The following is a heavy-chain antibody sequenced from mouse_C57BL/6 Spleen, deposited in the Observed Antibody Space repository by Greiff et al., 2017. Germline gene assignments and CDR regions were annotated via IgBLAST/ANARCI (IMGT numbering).Heavy chain of an antibody. D-gene: IGHD3-1*01. Sequence: EVMLVESGEGLVKPGGSLKLSCAASGFTFSSYAMSWVRQTPEKRLEWVAYISSGGDYIYYADTVKGRFTISRDNARNTLYLQMRSLKSEDTAMYYCTRGVRSGWYFDVWGTGTTVTVSS. CDR2: ISSGGDYI. CDR3: TRGVRSGWYFDV. CDR1: GFTFSSYA. J-gene: IGHJ1*03. V-gene: IGHV5-9-1*02.